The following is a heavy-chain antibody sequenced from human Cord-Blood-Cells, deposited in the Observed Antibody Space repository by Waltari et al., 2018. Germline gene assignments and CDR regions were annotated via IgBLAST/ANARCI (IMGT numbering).Heavy chain of an antibody. CDR3: ARDMSSGYYGAFDI. CDR1: GGSISSHY. D-gene: IGHD3-22*01. J-gene: IGHJ3*02. V-gene: IGHV4-59*11. CDR2: IYYSGST. Sequence: QVQLQESGPGLVKPSETLSLTCTVSGGSISSHYWSWIRPPPGKGLEWIGYIYYSGSTNYNPALKSRVTISVDTSKNQFSLKLSSVTAADTAVYYCARDMSSGYYGAFDIWGQGTMVTVSS.